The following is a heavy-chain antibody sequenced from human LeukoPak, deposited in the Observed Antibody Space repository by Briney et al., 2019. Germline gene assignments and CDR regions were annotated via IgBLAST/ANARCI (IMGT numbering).Heavy chain of an antibody. D-gene: IGHD1-1*01. Sequence: SETLSLTCTVSGGSISSYYWSWIRQPPGKGLEWIGYIYYSGGTNYNPSLKSRVTISVDTSKNQFSLKLSSVTAADTAVYYCAGDVMSTALDAFDVWGQGTMVTVSS. J-gene: IGHJ3*01. CDR3: AGDVMSTALDAFDV. CDR2: IYYSGGT. V-gene: IGHV4-59*08. CDR1: GGSISSYY.